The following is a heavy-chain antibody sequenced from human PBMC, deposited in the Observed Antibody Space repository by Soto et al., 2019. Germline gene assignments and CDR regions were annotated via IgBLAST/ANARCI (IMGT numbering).Heavy chain of an antibody. V-gene: IGHV4-34*01. CDR2: INHSGST. Sequence: SETLSLTCAVYGGSFSGYYWSWIRQPPGKGLEWIGEINHSGSTNYNPSLKSRVTISVDTSKNTLYLQMDSLRAEDTAVYYCARAAAGNSPFDYWRQGTLVTVSS. CDR3: ARAAAGNSPFDY. CDR1: GGSFSGYY. D-gene: IGHD6-13*01. J-gene: IGHJ4*02.